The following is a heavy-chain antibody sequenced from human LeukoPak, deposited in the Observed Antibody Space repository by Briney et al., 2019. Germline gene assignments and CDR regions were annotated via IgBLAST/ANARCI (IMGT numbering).Heavy chain of an antibody. CDR3: ARGERDGDLDS. V-gene: IGHV1-2*02. D-gene: IGHD4-17*01. Sequence: GASVKVSFKASGYTFTAYYIHWVRQAPGQGLEWMGWINPNSGGTNYAQKIQGRVTMTRGTSINTAYMELSRLRSDDTAVYYCARGERDGDLDSWGQGTLVTVSS. CDR1: GYTFTAYY. J-gene: IGHJ4*02. CDR2: INPNSGGT.